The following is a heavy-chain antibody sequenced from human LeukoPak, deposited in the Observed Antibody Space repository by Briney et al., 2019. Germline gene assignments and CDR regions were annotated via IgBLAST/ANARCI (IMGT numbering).Heavy chain of an antibody. V-gene: IGHV1-2*02. Sequence: VKVSCKASGYTFTGYYMHWVRQAPGQGLEWMGWINPNSGGTNYAQKFQGRVTMTRDTSISTAYMELSRLRSDDTAVYYCARDGPYYYDSRASGDYWGQGTLVTVSS. CDR1: GYTFTGYY. D-gene: IGHD3-22*01. CDR3: ARDGPYYYDSRASGDY. CDR2: INPNSGGT. J-gene: IGHJ4*02.